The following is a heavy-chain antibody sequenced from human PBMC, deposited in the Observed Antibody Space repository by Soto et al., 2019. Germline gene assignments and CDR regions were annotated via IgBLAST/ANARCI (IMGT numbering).Heavy chain of an antibody. Sequence: LTSALHRLSFRGIYWSWIRQPPGKGLEWIGEINHSGSTNYNPSLKSRVTISVDTSKNQFSLKLSSVTAADTAVYYCLYYDFWSGYYRAVYWGQG. D-gene: IGHD3-3*01. V-gene: IGHV4-34*01. CDR2: INHSGST. CDR1: RLSFRGIY. J-gene: IGHJ4*02. CDR3: LYYDFWSGYYRAVY.